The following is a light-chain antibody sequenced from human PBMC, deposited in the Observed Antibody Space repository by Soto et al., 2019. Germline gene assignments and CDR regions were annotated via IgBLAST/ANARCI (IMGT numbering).Light chain of an antibody. CDR2: AAS. CDR1: QGISNY. J-gene: IGKJ2*02. CDR3: QKYNSAPCT. Sequence: DIQMTQSPSSLSAAVGDRVTITCRASQGISNYLAWYQQKPGKVPTLLIYAASTLQSGVPARFSGSGSGTDFTLTISSLQPEDVAAYYCQKYNSAPCTFGHGTKLEIK. V-gene: IGKV1-27*01.